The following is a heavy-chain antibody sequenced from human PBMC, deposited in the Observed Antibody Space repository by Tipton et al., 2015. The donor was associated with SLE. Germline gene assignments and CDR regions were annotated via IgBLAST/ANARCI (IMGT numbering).Heavy chain of an antibody. D-gene: IGHD3-22*01. CDR3: ARPLKSRYYFDRSGYDTTGGAFDI. CDR1: GYTFTSYY. J-gene: IGHJ3*02. V-gene: IGHV1-46*01. Sequence: QSGAEVKKPGASVKVSCKASGYTFTSYYIHWVRQAPGQGLEWLGIINPSDGNTSYAQKIQGRVTMTRDTSTTTAYMELSSLRSEDTAMYYCARPLKSRYYFDRSGYDTTGGAFDIWGRGTMVTVSS. CDR2: INPSDGNT.